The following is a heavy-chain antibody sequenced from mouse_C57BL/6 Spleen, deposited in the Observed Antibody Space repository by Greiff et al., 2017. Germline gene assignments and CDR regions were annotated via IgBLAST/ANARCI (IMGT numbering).Heavy chain of an antibody. CDR2: IDPENGDT. V-gene: IGHV14-4*01. J-gene: IGHJ1*03. CDR1: GFNIKDDY. D-gene: IGHD1-1*01. CDR3: TSYYYGSSYGYFDV. Sequence: VQLQQSGAELVRPGASVKLSCTASGFNIKDDYMHWVKQRPEQGLEWIGWIDPENGDTEFASKFQGKATITADTSSNTAYLQLSSLTSEDTAVYYCTSYYYGSSYGYFDVWGTGTTDTVSS.